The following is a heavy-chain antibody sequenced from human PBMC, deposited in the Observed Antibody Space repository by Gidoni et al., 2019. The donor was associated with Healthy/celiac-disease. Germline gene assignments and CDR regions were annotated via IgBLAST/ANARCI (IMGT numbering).Heavy chain of an antibody. Sequence: VQLVESGGGLVQPGGSLRLCCAASGFPFSDYHISWNRQAPGKGLEWVSYISSSSSYTNYADAVKGRFTSSRDNANNSLYLQMNSLRAEDTAVYYCARGGALSYYYDSSGSFFDYWGQGTLVTVSS. CDR3: ARGGALSYYYDSSGSFFDY. CDR2: ISSSSSYT. D-gene: IGHD3-22*01. J-gene: IGHJ4*02. CDR1: GFPFSDYH. V-gene: IGHV3-11*06.